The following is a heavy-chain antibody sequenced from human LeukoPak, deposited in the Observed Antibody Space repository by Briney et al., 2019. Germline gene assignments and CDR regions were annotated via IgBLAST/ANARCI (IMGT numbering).Heavy chain of an antibody. J-gene: IGHJ4*02. CDR1: GFTFSSYG. CDR2: IWYDGSNK. V-gene: IGHV3-33*01. Sequence: GGSLRLSCAASGFTFSSYGMHWVRQAPGKGLEWVAVIWYDGSNKYYADSVKGRFTISRDNSKNTLYLQMNSLRAEDTAVYYCAREDYYDILDSWGQGTLVTVPS. CDR3: AREDYYDILDS. D-gene: IGHD3-9*01.